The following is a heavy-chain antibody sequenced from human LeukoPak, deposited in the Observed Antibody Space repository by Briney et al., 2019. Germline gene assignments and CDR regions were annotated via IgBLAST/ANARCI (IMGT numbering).Heavy chain of an antibody. D-gene: IGHD3-22*01. Sequence: SETLSLTCTVSGGSISSSSYYWGWIRQPPGKGLEWIGSIYYSGSTYYNPSLKSRVTISVDTSKNQFSLKLSSVTAADTAVYYCARRGWLLFHDAFDIWGQGTMVTVSS. CDR2: IYYSGST. CDR1: GGSISSSSYY. CDR3: ARRGWLLFHDAFDI. J-gene: IGHJ3*02. V-gene: IGHV4-39*01.